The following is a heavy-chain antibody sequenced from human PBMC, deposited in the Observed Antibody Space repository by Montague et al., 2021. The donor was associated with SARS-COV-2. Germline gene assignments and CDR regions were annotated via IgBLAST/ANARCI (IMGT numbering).Heavy chain of an antibody. D-gene: IGHD6-13*01. CDR1: GFTFSSYW. CDR3: ARSGQQLVHPLATLYYYYGMDV. J-gene: IGHJ6*02. CDR2: INSDGSST. V-gene: IGHV3-74*01. Sequence: SLRLSCAASGFTFSSYWMHWARQAPGKGLVWVSRINSDGSSTSYADSVKGRFTISRDNAKSTLYLQMNSLRAEDTAVYYCARSGQQLVHPLATLYYYYGMDVWGQGTTVTVSS.